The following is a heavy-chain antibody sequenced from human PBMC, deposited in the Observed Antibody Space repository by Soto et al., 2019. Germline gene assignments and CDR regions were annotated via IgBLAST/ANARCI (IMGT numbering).Heavy chain of an antibody. Sequence: QVQLVQSGAEVKKPGASVKVSCKASGYTFTSYYMHWVRQAPGQGLEWMGIINPSGGSTSYAQKFQCRVTMTRDTSTSTVYMELSSLRSEDTAVYYCARDFGGSVAINWYFDLWGRGTLVTVSS. D-gene: IGHD5-12*01. J-gene: IGHJ2*01. CDR2: INPSGGST. CDR3: ARDFGGSVAINWYFDL. CDR1: GYTFTSYY. V-gene: IGHV1-46*01.